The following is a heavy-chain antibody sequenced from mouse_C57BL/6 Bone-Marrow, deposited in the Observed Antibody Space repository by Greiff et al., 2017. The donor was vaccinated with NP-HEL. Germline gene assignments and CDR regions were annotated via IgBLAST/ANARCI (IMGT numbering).Heavy chain of an antibody. CDR3: ARDDGYYFYYAMDY. D-gene: IGHD2-3*01. V-gene: IGHV1-64*01. Sequence: VQLQQPGAELVKPGASVKLSCKASGYTFTSYWMHWVKQRPGQGLEWIGMIHPNSGSTNYNEKFKSKATLTVDKSSSTAYTQLSSLTSEDSAVYYCARDDGYYFYYAMDYWGQGTSVTVSS. CDR1: GYTFTSYW. J-gene: IGHJ4*01. CDR2: IHPNSGST.